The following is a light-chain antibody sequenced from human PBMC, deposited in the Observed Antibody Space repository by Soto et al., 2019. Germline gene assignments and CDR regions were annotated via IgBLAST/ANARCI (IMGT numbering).Light chain of an antibody. CDR2: DAS. V-gene: IGKV3-11*01. CDR1: QSVSSY. Sequence: ETVLTQSPATLSLSPGESATLSCRASQSVSSYLAWYQQKPGQAPRLLIYDASNRATGIPVRFSGSGSGTDFTLTISSLQPEDFAVYYCQQRSYWLTVGGGTKVDSK. CDR3: QQRSYWLT. J-gene: IGKJ4*01.